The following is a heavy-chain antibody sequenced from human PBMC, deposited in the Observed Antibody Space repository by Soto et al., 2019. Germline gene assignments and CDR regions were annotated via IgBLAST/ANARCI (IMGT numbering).Heavy chain of an antibody. J-gene: IGHJ4*02. CDR1: GFTFSSYG. V-gene: IGHV3-30*18. D-gene: IGHD6-13*01. CDR2: ISYDENNK. Sequence: QVQLVESGGGVVQPGRSLRLSFAASGFTFSSYGIHWVRQAPGKGLEWVAFISYDENNKYYADSVKGRFTISRDNSKTTLYLQMNSLRAEDTAVYYCAKEPLNIAAAYYWGQGTLVTVSS. CDR3: AKEPLNIAAAYY.